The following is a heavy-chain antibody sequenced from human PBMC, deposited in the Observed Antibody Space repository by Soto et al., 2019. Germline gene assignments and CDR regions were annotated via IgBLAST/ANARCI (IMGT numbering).Heavy chain of an antibody. CDR1: GVTFSSYA. V-gene: IGHV1-69*01. D-gene: IGHD3-10*01. J-gene: IGHJ6*01. CDR3: GRVLGVLWFVELRIRDV. CDR2: IIPIVGTA. Sequence: QVQLVQSGAEVKKPGSSVKVSCKASGVTFSSYAISWVRQAPGQGLEWMGGIIPIVGTANYAQKVQGRVTITADESTSTAYRELSSLRSADTAVYYCGRVLGVLWFVELRIRDVWGQGTKVTVSS.